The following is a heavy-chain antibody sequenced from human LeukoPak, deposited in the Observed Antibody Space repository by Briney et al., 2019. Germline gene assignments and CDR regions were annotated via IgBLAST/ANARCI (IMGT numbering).Heavy chain of an antibody. Sequence: ASVKVSCKASGGTFSSYAISWVRQAPGQGLEWMGGIIPIFGTANYAQKFQGRVTITADESTSTAYMELSSLGSEDTAVYYCARAVGYCSSTSCYTVYYYMDVWGKGTTVTVSS. V-gene: IGHV1-69*13. CDR2: IIPIFGTA. CDR1: GGTFSSYA. D-gene: IGHD2-2*02. J-gene: IGHJ6*03. CDR3: ARAVGYCSSTSCYTVYYYMDV.